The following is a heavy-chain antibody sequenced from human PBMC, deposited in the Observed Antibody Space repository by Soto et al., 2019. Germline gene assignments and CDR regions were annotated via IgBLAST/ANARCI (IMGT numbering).Heavy chain of an antibody. CDR3: ATETPNSSGWYVGGYYYYYGMDV. Sequence: SETLSLTCTVSGGSISSSSYYWGWIRQPPGKGLEWIGSIYYSGSTYYNPSLKSRVTISVDTSKNQFSLKLSSVTAADTAVYYCATETPNSSGWYVGGYYYYYGMDVWGQGATVTVSS. J-gene: IGHJ6*02. D-gene: IGHD6-19*01. V-gene: IGHV4-39*01. CDR2: IYYSGST. CDR1: GGSISSSSYY.